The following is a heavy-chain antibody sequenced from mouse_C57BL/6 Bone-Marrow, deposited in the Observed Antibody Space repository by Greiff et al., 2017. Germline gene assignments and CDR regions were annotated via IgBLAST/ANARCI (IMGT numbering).Heavy chain of an antibody. CDR1: GYTFTSYG. Sequence: VQLQQSGAELARPGASVKLSCKASGYTFTSYGISWVKQRTGQGLEWIGYIYPRDGSTKYNEKFKGKATLTADKSSSTAYMQLNSLTSEDSAVYFCAIDGYPIFHSYWYFDVWGTGTTVTVSS. J-gene: IGHJ1*03. D-gene: IGHD2-3*01. V-gene: IGHV1-81*01. CDR2: IYPRDGST. CDR3: AIDGYPIFHSYWYFDV.